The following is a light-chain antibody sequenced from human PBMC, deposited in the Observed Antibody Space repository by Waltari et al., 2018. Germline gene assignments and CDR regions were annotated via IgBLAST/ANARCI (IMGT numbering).Light chain of an antibody. J-gene: IGLJ3*02. CDR1: SGPVSRPSY. CDR2: KGI. V-gene: IGLV8-61*01. CDR3: SMYMGSGVWV. Sequence: QTVVTQEPSLSVSPGGTVTLTCAFSSGPVSRPSYPTWYQQTPGQPPRTLVYKGISRSSGVPDRFSGSILGNTAALTITGAQADDESDYYCSMYMGSGVWVFGGGTKLTVL.